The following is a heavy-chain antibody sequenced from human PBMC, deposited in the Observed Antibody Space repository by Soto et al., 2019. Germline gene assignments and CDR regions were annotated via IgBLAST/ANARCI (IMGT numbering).Heavy chain of an antibody. V-gene: IGHV1-69*01. J-gene: IGHJ5*02. D-gene: IGHD3-10*01. CDR3: ARGITMVRGNPGGFDP. CDR2: IIPIFGAA. Sequence: QVQLVQSGAEVKKPGSSVKVSCKASGGTFSSYAISWVRQAPGQGLEWMGGIIPIFGAANYAQKFQGRVTITADESTSTAYMELSSLRSEDTAVYYCARGITMVRGNPGGFDPWGQGTLVTVSS. CDR1: GGTFSSYA.